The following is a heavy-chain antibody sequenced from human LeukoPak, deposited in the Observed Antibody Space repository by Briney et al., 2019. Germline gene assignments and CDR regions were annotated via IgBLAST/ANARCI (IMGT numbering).Heavy chain of an antibody. D-gene: IGHD6-19*01. CDR1: GGTFSSYA. Sequence: SVKVSCKASGGTFSSYAISWVRQAPGQGLEWMGGIIPIFGTANYAQKFQGRVTITADESTSTAYMELSSLRSEDTAVYYCATERRGVAGKPGIDYWGQGTLVTVSS. V-gene: IGHV1-69*13. CDR3: ATERRGVAGKPGIDY. CDR2: IIPIFGTA. J-gene: IGHJ4*02.